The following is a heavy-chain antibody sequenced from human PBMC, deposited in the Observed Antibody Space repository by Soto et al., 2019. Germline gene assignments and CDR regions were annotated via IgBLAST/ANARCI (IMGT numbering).Heavy chain of an antibody. D-gene: IGHD3-10*01. CDR3: ARGGGFRYSGSGSPSFDY. CDR2: ISYDGSNT. Sequence: QVQLVESGGGVVQPGRSLRLSCAASGFTFSSYAMHWVRQVPGKGLEWVAVISYDGSNTYYADSVKGRFTISRDNSKNTLYLQMNSLRADDTAVYYCARGGGFRYSGSGSPSFDYWGQGTLVTVSS. J-gene: IGHJ4*02. V-gene: IGHV3-30-3*01. CDR1: GFTFSSYA.